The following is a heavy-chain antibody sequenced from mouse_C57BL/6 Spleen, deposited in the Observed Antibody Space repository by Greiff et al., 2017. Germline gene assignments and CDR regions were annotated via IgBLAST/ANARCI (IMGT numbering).Heavy chain of an antibody. Sequence: QVQLQQPGAELVLPGASVKLSCKASGYTFTSYWMHWVKQRPGQGLEWIGEIDPSDSYTNYNQKFKGKSTLTVDKSSSTAYMQLSSLTSEDSAVYYCARSEDYEFAYRGQETLVTVSA. CDR1: GYTFTSYW. CDR2: IDPSDSYT. J-gene: IGHJ3*01. V-gene: IGHV1-69*01. D-gene: IGHD2-4*01. CDR3: ARSEDYEFAY.